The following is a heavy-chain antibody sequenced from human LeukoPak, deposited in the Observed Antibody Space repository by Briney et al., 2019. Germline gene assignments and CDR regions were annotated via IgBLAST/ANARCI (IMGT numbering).Heavy chain of an antibody. CDR3: ARVRSSSWYLDAFDI. J-gene: IGHJ3*02. CDR1: GFTYTNFG. V-gene: IGHV3-23*01. CDR2: ITVNGERT. Sequence: GGSLRLSCAASGFTYTNFGMSWVRQAPGKGLEWVSSITVNGERTDYADSVNGRFTISRDNSKNTLYLQMNSLRAEDTAVYYCARVRSSSWYLDAFDIWGQGTIVTVSS. D-gene: IGHD6-13*01.